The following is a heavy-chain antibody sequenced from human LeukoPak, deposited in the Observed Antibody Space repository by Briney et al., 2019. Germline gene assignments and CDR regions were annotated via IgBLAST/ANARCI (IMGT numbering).Heavy chain of an antibody. CDR1: GGSISSGTW. J-gene: IGHJ4*02. CDR3: ARGVNSGYFDY. V-gene: IGHV4-4*02. Sequence: PSETLSLTCAVSGGSISSGTWWNWVRQSPGKGLEWIGEIYHSGSTNYNPSLKSRVTISVDTSKNQFSLKLTSVTAADTAVYYCARGVNSGYFDYCGQGTLVTVSS. CDR2: IYHSGST. D-gene: IGHD1-26*01.